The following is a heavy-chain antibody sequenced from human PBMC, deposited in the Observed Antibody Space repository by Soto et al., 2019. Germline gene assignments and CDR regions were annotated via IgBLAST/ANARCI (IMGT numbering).Heavy chain of an antibody. CDR2: ITGTGVSI. CDR1: GFSFSGYA. V-gene: IGHV3-23*01. Sequence: EVQLLESGGGLVQPGGSLRLSCVASGFSFSGYAMSGVRQAPGKGLVWVSSITGTGVSIYYADSVRGRFTISRDNSKNTLYLQMSSLRAEDAARYYCAKDSIPYSSSYDLDHWGRGALVTVSS. CDR3: AKDSIPYSSSYDLDH. J-gene: IGHJ4*02. D-gene: IGHD6-6*01.